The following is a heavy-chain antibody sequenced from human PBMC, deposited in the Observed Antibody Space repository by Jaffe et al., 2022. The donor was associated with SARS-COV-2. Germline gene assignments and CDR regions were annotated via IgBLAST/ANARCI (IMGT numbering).Heavy chain of an antibody. D-gene: IGHD2-2*01. CDR3: ARTWDQLLLEGGMDV. CDR1: GFTFSSYG. V-gene: IGHV3-33*01. CDR2: IWYDGSNK. Sequence: QVQLVESGGGVVQPGRSLRLSCAASGFTFSSYGMHWVRQAPGKGLEWVAVIWYDGSNKYYADSVKGRFTISRDNSKNTLYLQMNSLRAEDTAVYYCARTWDQLLLEGGMDVWGQGTTVTVSS. J-gene: IGHJ6*02.